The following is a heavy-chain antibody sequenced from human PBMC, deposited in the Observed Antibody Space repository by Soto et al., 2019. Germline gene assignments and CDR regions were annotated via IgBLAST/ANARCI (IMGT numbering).Heavy chain of an antibody. CDR2: IYWDDDK. J-gene: IGHJ4*02. D-gene: IGHD4-17*01. CDR3: AHYRIFGDYMYYFDS. Sequence: QITLKESGPTLVKPTQTLTLTCTFSGFSLSTSRVGVGWIRQPPGKALEWLALIYWDDDKRYSPSLKTRPTNXXDXSXXQVVLTMTNMDPVDTATYYCAHYRIFGDYMYYFDSWGQGTLVTVSS. V-gene: IGHV2-5*02. CDR1: GFSLSTSRVG.